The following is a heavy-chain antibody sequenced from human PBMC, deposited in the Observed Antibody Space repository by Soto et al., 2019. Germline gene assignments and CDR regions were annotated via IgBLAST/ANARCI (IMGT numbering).Heavy chain of an antibody. J-gene: IGHJ4*02. D-gene: IGHD6-13*01. V-gene: IGHV3-7*04. CDR3: ARGAAAGFPFPDY. Sequence: LRLSCAASGFTFSSYWMNWVRQAPGKGLEWVANIKQDGNEKHYVDSVKGRFTISRDSAKNSLYLQMNSLRAEDTAVYYCARGAAAGFPFPDYWGQGTPVTVSS. CDR1: GFTFSSYW. CDR2: IKQDGNEK.